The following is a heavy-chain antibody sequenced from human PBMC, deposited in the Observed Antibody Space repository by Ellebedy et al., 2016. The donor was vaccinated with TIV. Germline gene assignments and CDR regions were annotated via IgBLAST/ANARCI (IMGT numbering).Heavy chain of an antibody. CDR3: ARLGVIAGAGAGDY. CDR1: GFTFSSYW. J-gene: IGHJ4*02. Sequence: GESLKISCAASGFTFSSYWMSWVRQAPGKGPEWVSHISYSGDLMYYADSVKGRFTTSRDNAENSLYLQMNSLRAEDTAVYFCARLGVIAGAGAGDYWGQGTLVIVSS. CDR2: ISYSGDLM. D-gene: IGHD6-19*01. V-gene: IGHV3-21*04.